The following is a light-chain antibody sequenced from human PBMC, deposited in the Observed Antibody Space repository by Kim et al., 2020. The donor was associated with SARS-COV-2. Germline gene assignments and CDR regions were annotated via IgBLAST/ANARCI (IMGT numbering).Light chain of an antibody. Sequence: RATISVAGSRSHSGAGYDVHWYQQLPGTAPKLLIYVNSNRPSGVPDRFSGSKSGTSASLAITGLQAEDEADYYCQSYDSSLSGWVFGGGTQLTVL. CDR2: VNS. CDR3: QSYDSSLSGWV. J-gene: IGLJ3*02. CDR1: RSHSGAGYD. V-gene: IGLV1-40*01.